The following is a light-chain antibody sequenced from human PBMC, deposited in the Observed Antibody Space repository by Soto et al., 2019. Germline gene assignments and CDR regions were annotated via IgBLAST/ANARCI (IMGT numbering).Light chain of an antibody. Sequence: DIKMTQSPSSLSASVGDRVTITCQASQDISNYLNWYQQKPGKAPKLLIYDASNLETGVPSRFSGSGSGTDFTFTISRLQPEDIATYYCQQYDNLPFTFGPGTTVDIK. V-gene: IGKV1-33*01. J-gene: IGKJ3*01. CDR2: DAS. CDR3: QQYDNLPFT. CDR1: QDISNY.